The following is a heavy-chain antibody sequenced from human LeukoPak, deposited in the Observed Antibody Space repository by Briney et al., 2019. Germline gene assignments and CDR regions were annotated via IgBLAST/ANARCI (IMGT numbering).Heavy chain of an antibody. V-gene: IGHV3-30*02. J-gene: IGHJ4*02. Sequence: PGGSLRLSCAASGFTFSSSWMSWVRQAPGKGLEWVAFIRYDGSNKYYADSVKGRFTISRDNSKNTLYLQMNSLRAEDTAVYYCANGLYFDYWGQGTLVTVSS. CDR3: ANGLYFDY. D-gene: IGHD3/OR15-3a*01. CDR1: GFTFSSSW. CDR2: IRYDGSNK.